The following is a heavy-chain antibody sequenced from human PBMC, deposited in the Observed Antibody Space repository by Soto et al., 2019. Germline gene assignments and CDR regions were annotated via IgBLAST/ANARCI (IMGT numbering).Heavy chain of an antibody. CDR1: GFTFSDYY. CDR2: INRNGRNR. CDR3: ARRRRTDMDDVVLMHDFDF. D-gene: IGHD2-8*01. J-gene: IGHJ4*02. V-gene: IGHV3-11*01. Sequence: QVQLVESGGGLVKPGGSLRLSCAASGFTFSDYYMSWIRQAPGRGLEWLSYINRNGRNRDYADSVRGRFTISRDNAKTSLYLEMNGLNVEDTAVYYCARRRRTDMDDVVLMHDFDFWGQGTLVTVSS.